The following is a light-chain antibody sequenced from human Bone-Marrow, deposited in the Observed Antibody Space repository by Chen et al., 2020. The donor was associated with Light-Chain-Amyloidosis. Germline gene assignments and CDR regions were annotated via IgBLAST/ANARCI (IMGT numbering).Light chain of an antibody. CDR2: DDS. Sequence: SYVLTQPSSVSVAPGQTATIACGGNNIGSTSVYWYQQTPGQAPLLVVYDDSDRPSGIPERLSGSNSGNTATLTISRVEAGDEADYYCQVWDRSSDSPVFGGGTKLTVL. CDR3: QVWDRSSDSPV. J-gene: IGLJ3*02. CDR1: NIGSTS. V-gene: IGLV3-21*02.